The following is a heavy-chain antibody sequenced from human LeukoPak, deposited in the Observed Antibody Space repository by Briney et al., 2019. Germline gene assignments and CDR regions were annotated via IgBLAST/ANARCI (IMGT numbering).Heavy chain of an antibody. D-gene: IGHD3-22*01. V-gene: IGHV3-21*01. J-gene: IGHJ5*02. CDR1: GFTFSSYS. Sequence: GGSLRLSCAASGFTFSSYSMNWVRQAPGKGLEWVSSISSSSSYIYYADSVKGRFTISRDNAKNSLYLQMNSLRAEDTAVYYCAREIVGGWFDPWGQGTLVTVSS. CDR2: ISSSSSYI. CDR3: AREIVGGWFDP.